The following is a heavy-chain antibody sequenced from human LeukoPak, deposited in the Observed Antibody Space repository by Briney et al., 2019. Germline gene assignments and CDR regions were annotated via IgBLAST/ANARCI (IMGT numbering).Heavy chain of an antibody. CDR3: ARTYYYDSSGEFDY. CDR1: GYTFIRYG. Sequence: ASVKVSCKASGYTFIRYGISWVRQAPGQGLEWMGRINPNSGGTNYAQKFQGRVTMTRDTSISTAYMELSRLRSDDTAVYYCARTYYYDSSGEFDYWGQGTLVTVSS. CDR2: INPNSGGT. V-gene: IGHV1-2*06. J-gene: IGHJ4*02. D-gene: IGHD3-22*01.